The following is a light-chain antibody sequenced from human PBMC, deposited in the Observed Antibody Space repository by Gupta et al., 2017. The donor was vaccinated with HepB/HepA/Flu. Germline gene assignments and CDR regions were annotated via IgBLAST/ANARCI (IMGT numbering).Light chain of an antibody. CDR1: QSIPNY. CDR2: AAS. J-gene: IGKJ1*01. CDR3: QQSYSTPLT. Sequence: DIQMTQSPSSLSASVGDRVTITCRASQSIPNYLTWYQQKPGKAPYLLIYAASSLQGGVPSRFIGSGSWTDVTLTIISRQPEDFAAYYCQQSYSTPLTFGQGTKVEIK. V-gene: IGKV1-39*01.